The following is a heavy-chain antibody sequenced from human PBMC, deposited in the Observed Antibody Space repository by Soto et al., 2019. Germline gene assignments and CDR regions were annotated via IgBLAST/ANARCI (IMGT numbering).Heavy chain of an antibody. V-gene: IGHV1-69*01. D-gene: IGHD3-10*01. J-gene: IGHJ4*02. CDR3: ARDRDDYGSGNYYNRIYF. Sequence: QVQLVQSGAEVKQPGSSVKVSCKASGGIFSTYAISWLRQAPVQGLEWMGGIIPIFGTPNYAQRFQGRVTITEDESTSTAYMELSRLRSEDTAVYYCARDRDDYGSGNYYNRIYFGGQGTLVTVSS. CDR1: GGIFSTYA. CDR2: IIPIFGTP.